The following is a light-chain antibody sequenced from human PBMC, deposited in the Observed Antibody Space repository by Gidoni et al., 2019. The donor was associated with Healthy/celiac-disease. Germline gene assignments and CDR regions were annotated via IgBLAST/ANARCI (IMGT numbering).Light chain of an antibody. CDR2: DVS. CDR1: SSDVGGYNY. J-gene: IGLJ2*01. V-gene: IGLV2-14*01. Sequence: LTQPASVSGSPGQSITISCTGTSSDVGGYNYVSWYQQHPGKAPKLMIYDVSNRPSGVSNRFSGSKSGNTASLTISGLQAEDEADYYCSSYTSSSTQVVFGGGTKLTVL. CDR3: SSYTSSSTQVV.